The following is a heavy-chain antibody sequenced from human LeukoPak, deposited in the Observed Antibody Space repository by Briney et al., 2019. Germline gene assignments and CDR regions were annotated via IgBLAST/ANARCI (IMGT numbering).Heavy chain of an antibody. CDR2: ISGSGNRT. J-gene: IGHJ4*02. CDR1: GFTFSNYD. D-gene: IGHD3-10*01. V-gene: IGHV3-23*01. Sequence: GGSLKLSCAASGFTFSNYDMLWVRPAPGKGVEWVSSISGSGNRTYYTDSVKGRFTISRDNSKNTLYLQMNSLGAEDTAVYYCAKGGGSWYFDYWGQGNLVTVSS. CDR3: AKGGGSWYFDY.